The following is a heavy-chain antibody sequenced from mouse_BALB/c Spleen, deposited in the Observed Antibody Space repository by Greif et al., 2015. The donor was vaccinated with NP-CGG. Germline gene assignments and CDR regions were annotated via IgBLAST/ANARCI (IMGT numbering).Heavy chain of an antibody. D-gene: IGHD2-3*01. Sequence: QVQLQQPGAELVKPGASVKLSCKASGYTFTSYWMHWVKHRPGQGLEWIGGINPSNGRTNYNEKFKSKATLTVDKSSSTAYMQLSSLTSEDSAVYYCAIYDGYYYYAMDYWGQGTSVTVSS. CDR1: GYTFTSYW. CDR3: AIYDGYYYYAMDY. CDR2: INPSNGRT. J-gene: IGHJ4*01. V-gene: IGHV1S81*02.